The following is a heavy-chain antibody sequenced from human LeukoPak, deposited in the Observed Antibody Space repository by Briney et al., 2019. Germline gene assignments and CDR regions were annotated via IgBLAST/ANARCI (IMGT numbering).Heavy chain of an antibody. CDR3: APEGRWLQSN. J-gene: IGHJ4*02. V-gene: IGHV1-69*13. D-gene: IGHD5-24*01. Sequence: ASVKVSCKASGGTFSGYAISWVRQAPGQGLEWMGGIIPIFGTANYAQKFQGRVTITADESTSTAYMELSSLRSEDTAVYYCAPEGRWLQSNWGQGTLVTVSS. CDR2: IIPIFGTA. CDR1: GGTFSGYA.